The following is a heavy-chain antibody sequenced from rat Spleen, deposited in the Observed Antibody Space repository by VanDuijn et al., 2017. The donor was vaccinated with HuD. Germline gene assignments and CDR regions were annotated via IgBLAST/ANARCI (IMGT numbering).Heavy chain of an antibody. V-gene: IGHV5-29*01. CDR2: IGYDGTST. CDR1: GFTFSDYY. D-gene: IGHD1-11*01. J-gene: IGHJ2*01. CDR3: ATRDGGYPH. Sequence: EVQLVESDGGLVQPGRSLKLSCAASGFTFSDYYMAWVRQAPTKGLEWVATIGYDGTSTYYRDSGKGRFSISRDNSKSTLDLQMDSLRSEDTATYYCATRDGGYPHWGQGVMVTVSS.